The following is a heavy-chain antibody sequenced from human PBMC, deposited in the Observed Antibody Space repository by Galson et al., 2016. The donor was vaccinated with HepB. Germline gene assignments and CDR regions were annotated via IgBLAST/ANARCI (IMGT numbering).Heavy chain of an antibody. CDR3: ARDYSRSGPMYSYYYMDV. J-gene: IGHJ6*03. CDR1: GFSFSTYG. D-gene: IGHD6-13*01. Sequence: SLRLSCAASGFSFSTYGMHWVRQAPGKGLEWVAVIWHDGSIKYYGESVKGRFTISRDNSKNTLFLQMTALRVEETAVYYCARDYSRSGPMYSYYYMDVWGKGTTVTVSS. CDR2: IWHDGSIK. V-gene: IGHV3-33*01.